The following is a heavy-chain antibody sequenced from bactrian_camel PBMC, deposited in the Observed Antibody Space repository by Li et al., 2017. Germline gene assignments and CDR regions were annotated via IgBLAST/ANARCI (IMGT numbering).Heavy chain of an antibody. CDR3: VAAPRYSTSCVEPLRTVWNY. CDR1: GYTSTTSC. J-gene: IGHJ4*01. D-gene: IGHD7*01. CDR2: IDRDGRA. V-gene: IGHV3S1*01. Sequence: VQLVESGGGSVQAGESRRLSCVTSGYTSTTSCVAWVRQAPGKQREGVVSIDRDGRASYADSVKGRFTISMDANTLYLQMNSLTPEDSAIYYCVAAPRYSTSCVEPLRTVWNYWGQGTQVTVS.